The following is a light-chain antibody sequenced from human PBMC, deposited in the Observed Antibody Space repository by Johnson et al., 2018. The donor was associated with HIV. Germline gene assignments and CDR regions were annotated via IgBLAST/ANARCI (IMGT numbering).Light chain of an antibody. V-gene: IGLV1-51*01. CDR3: GTWDNSLSTGGV. J-gene: IGLJ1*01. Sequence: QSVLTQPPSVSAAPGQKVTISCSGSSSNIGKNYVSWYQQLPGTATKLLIYDNNKRPSGIPDRFSGSKSGTSATLGITGLQTGDEADYYCGTWDNSLSTGGVFGTGTKVTVL. CDR1: SSNIGKNY. CDR2: DNN.